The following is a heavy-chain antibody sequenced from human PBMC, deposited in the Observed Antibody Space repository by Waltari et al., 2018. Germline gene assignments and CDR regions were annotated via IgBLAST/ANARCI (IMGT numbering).Heavy chain of an antibody. CDR2: IRSSGSTI. Sequence: VQLLESGGGLVQPGGSLRLSCAASGFTFSSYAISWIRQAPGKGLEWVSYIRSSGSTIYYADSVKGRFTISRDNAKNSLDLQMNSLRAEDTAVYYCARGSSRRGAVDIWGQGTMVTVSA. J-gene: IGHJ3*02. CDR3: ARGSSRRGAVDI. CDR1: GFTFSSYA. D-gene: IGHD6-13*01. V-gene: IGHV3-48*04.